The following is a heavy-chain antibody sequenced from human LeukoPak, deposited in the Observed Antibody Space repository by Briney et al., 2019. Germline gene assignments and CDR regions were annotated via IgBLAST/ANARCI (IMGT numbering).Heavy chain of an antibody. Sequence: GGSLRLSCAASGFTFSSYAMHWVRQAPGKGLEYVSAISSNGGSTYYANSVKGRFTISRDNSKNTLYPQMNSLRAEDTAVYYCAKEPYSGSQLLDYWGQGTLVTVSS. CDR3: AKEPYSGSQLLDY. V-gene: IGHV3-64*01. CDR2: ISSNGGST. CDR1: GFTFSSYA. J-gene: IGHJ4*02. D-gene: IGHD1-26*01.